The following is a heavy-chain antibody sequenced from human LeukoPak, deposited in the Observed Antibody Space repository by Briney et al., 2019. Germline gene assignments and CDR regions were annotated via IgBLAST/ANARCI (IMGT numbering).Heavy chain of an antibody. Sequence: SETLSLTCTVSGDSISTSNSYWGWIRQPPGKGLEWIGSIYYSGNTYYNASLKSRVTISVDTSKNQFSLRLTSVTAADTAVYYCARQTGPGLFILPGGQGTLVTVSS. V-gene: IGHV4-39*01. CDR1: GDSISTSNSY. CDR3: ARQTGPGLFILP. J-gene: IGHJ4*02. CDR2: IYYSGNT. D-gene: IGHD3/OR15-3a*01.